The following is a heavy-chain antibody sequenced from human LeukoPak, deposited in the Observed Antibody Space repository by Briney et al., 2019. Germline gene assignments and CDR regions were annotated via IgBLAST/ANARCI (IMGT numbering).Heavy chain of an antibody. CDR1: GGSISSSSYY. CDR2: IYYSGST. Sequence: PSETLSLTCTVSGGSISSSSYYWGWIRPPPGKGLEWVGGIYYSGSTYYNPSLNSRVTISVDTSKNQFSLKLSSVTAADTAVYYCARPQYYYDSSGYSPFDAFDIWGQGTMVTVSS. J-gene: IGHJ3*02. CDR3: ARPQYYYDSSGYSPFDAFDI. V-gene: IGHV4-39*01. D-gene: IGHD3-22*01.